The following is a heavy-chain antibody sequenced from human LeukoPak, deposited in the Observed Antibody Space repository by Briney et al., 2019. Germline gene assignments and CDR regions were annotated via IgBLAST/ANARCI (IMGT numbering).Heavy chain of an antibody. CDR3: ARVPIDFWSGYYLMGFDY. V-gene: IGHV4-59*12. CDR2: IYYSGST. J-gene: IGHJ4*02. CDR1: GGSIISYY. Sequence: PSETLSLTCTVSGGSIISYYWSWIRQPPGKGLEWIGYIYYSGSTNYNPSLKSRVTISVDTSKNQFSLKLSSVTAADTAVYYCARVPIDFWSGYYLMGFDYWGQGTLVTVSS. D-gene: IGHD3-3*01.